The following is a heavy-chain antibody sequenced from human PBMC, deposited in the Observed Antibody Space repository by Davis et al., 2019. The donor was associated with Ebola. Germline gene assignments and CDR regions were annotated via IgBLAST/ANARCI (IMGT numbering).Heavy chain of an antibody. CDR1: GYSFSRYC. Sequence: GESLITSCKCSGYSFSRYCIGWVRQVPGKGLGLGGIIYPGDSDTRYSPSFEGQVTMSADRSTNTAYLQWGSLKASDTAMYYCAKLYLWFGELDFDSWGQGTLVTVSS. D-gene: IGHD3-10*01. V-gene: IGHV5-51*01. CDR2: IYPGDSDT. CDR3: AKLYLWFGELDFDS. J-gene: IGHJ4*02.